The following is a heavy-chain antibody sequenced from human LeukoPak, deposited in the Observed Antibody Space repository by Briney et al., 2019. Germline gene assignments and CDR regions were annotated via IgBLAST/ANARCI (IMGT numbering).Heavy chain of an antibody. V-gene: IGHV4-34*01. CDR3: ARGTLYSGWSYYFDS. D-gene: IGHD6-19*01. CDR2: INHSGST. J-gene: IGHJ4*02. CDR1: GGSFSGYY. Sequence: SETLSLTCAVYGGSFSGYYWSWIRQPPGKGLEWIGEINHSGSTNYNPSLKSRVTISVDTPKNQFSLKLSSVTAADTAVYYCARGTLYSGWSYYFDSWGQGTLVTVSS.